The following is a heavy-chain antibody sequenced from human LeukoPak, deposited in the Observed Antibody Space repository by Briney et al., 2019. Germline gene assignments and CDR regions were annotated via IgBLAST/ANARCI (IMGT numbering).Heavy chain of an antibody. J-gene: IGHJ3*02. CDR3: ARDLVGATADDAFDI. Sequence: ASVKVSCKASGYTFTGYYMHWVRQAPGQGLEWMGWINPDSGGTNYAQKFQGRVTMTRDTSISTAYMELRSLRSDDTAVYYCARDLVGATADDAFDIWGQGTMVTVSS. CDR2: INPDSGGT. V-gene: IGHV1-2*02. CDR1: GYTFTGYY. D-gene: IGHD1-26*01.